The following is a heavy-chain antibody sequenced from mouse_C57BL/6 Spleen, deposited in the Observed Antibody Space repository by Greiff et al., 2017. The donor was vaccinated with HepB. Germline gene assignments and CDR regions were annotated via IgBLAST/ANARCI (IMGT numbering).Heavy chain of an antibody. J-gene: IGHJ2*01. CDR3: AREGRQLRLRNYFDY. D-gene: IGHD3-2*02. CDR1: GYTFTGYW. V-gene: IGHV1-9*01. Sequence: QVQLKQSGAELMKPGASVKLSCKATGYTFTGYWIEWVKQRPGHGLEWIGEILPGSGSTNYNEKFKGKATFTADTSSNTAYMQLSSLTTEDSAIYYCAREGRQLRLRNYFDYWGQGTTLTVSS. CDR2: ILPGSGST.